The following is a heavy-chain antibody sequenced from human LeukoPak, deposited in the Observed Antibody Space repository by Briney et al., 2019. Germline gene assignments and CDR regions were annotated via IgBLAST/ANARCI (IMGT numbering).Heavy chain of an antibody. D-gene: IGHD5-24*01. CDR2: INPNSGGT. Sequence: GASVKVSCKASGYTFTGYYMHWVRQAPGQGLEWMGWINPNSGGTNYAQKFQGRVTKTRDTSISTAYMELSRLRSDDTAVYYCARDWMAGSRWGYYGMDVWGQGTTVTVSS. CDR1: GYTFTGYY. V-gene: IGHV1-2*02. CDR3: ARDWMAGSRWGYYGMDV. J-gene: IGHJ6*02.